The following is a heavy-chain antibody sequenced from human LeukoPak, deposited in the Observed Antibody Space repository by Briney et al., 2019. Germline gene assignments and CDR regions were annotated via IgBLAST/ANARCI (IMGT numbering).Heavy chain of an antibody. CDR2: INHSGST. D-gene: IGHD3-10*01. J-gene: IGHJ5*01. V-gene: IGHV4-34*01. CDR1: GGSFSGYY. CDR3: ARGRPVYYYWSGPTENWFHP. Sequence: PSETLSLTRAVYGGSFSGYYWSWIRQPPGKGLECIGEINHSGSTNYNPSLKSRVTISVDTSKNQFSLKLSSVTAADTAVYYCARGRPVYYYWSGPTENWFHPWGQGTLGTVSS.